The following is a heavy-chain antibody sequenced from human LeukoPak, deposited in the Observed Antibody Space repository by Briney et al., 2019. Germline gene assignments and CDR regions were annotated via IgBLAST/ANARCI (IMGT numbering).Heavy chain of an antibody. J-gene: IGHJ4*02. CDR1: GFTFSSYD. CDR3: ARAPYGGNQGFDY. V-gene: IGHV3-13*01. CDR2: IGTAGDT. D-gene: IGHD4-17*01. Sequence: SGRSLRLSCAASGFTFSSYDMHWVRQATGKGLEWVSAIGTAGDTYYPGSVKGRFTISRENAKNSLYLQMNSLRAGDTAVYYCARAPYGGNQGFDYWGQGTLVTVSS.